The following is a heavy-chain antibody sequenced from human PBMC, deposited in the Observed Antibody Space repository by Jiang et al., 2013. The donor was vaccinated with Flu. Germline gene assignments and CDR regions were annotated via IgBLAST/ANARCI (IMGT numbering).Heavy chain of an antibody. Sequence: QTLSLTCAVSGESVASSTTAWNWIRQSPSRGLEWLGRIKYRSKWYSDYAVSVKSRITIKSDTSKNQFSLHLNSVTPEDTAVYFCVRDIYTTGHTLLDSWGQGILVNVSS. CDR1: GESVASSTTA. D-gene: IGHD1-1*01. CDR2: IKYRSKWYS. CDR3: VRDIYTTGHTLLDS. J-gene: IGHJ4*02. V-gene: IGHV6-1*01.